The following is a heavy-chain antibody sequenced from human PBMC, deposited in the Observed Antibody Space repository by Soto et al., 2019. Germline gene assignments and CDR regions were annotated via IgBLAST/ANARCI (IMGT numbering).Heavy chain of an antibody. CDR1: GYTFTGYY. J-gene: IGHJ6*02. CDR3: ARGQGDYGSGSYYQRGYYYYGMDV. D-gene: IGHD3-10*01. CDR2: INPNSGGT. Sequence: ASVKGSCKASGYTFTGYYMHWVRQAPGQGLEWMGWINPNSGGTNYAQKFQGWVTMTRDTSISTAYMELSRLRSDDTAVYYCARGQGDYGSGSYYQRGYYYYGMDVWGQGTTVTVSS. V-gene: IGHV1-2*04.